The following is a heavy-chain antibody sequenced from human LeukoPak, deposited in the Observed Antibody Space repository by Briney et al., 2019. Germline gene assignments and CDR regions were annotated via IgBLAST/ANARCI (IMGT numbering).Heavy chain of an antibody. CDR1: GFTFSNHG. V-gene: IGHV3-33*01. CDR2: IWYDGSNQ. D-gene: IGHD2-21*02. J-gene: IGHJ4*02. CDR3: ARWGDGKRFDY. Sequence: PGRSLRLSCAVSGFTFSNHGMHWVRQAPGKGLEWVAVIWYDGSNQYYADSVKGRFTISRDNSKNMVYLQMNSLRAEDTATYYCARWGDGKRFDYWGQGTLVTVSS.